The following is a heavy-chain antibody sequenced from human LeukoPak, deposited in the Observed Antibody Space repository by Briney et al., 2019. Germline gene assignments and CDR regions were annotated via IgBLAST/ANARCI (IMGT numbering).Heavy chain of an antibody. J-gene: IGHJ4*02. Sequence: GGSLRLSCAASGFTFSSYWIHWVRQAPGKGRVWVSHINVDGSGATYADSVKGRFTISRDNAKNTLYLHMNSLRVEDTAVYYCARATRIYSSGWYYSFDYWGQGTLVTVSS. CDR2: INVDGSGA. CDR3: ARATRIYSSGWYYSFDY. V-gene: IGHV3-74*01. CDR1: GFTFSSYW. D-gene: IGHD6-19*01.